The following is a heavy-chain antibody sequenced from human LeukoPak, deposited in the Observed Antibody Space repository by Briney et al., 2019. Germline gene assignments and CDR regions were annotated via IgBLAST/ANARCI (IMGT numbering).Heavy chain of an antibody. J-gene: IGHJ5*02. CDR1: GFTFSSYG. CDR3: AREGGSGSPRFDP. Sequence: GGSLRLSCAASGFTFSSYGMHWVRQAPGKGLEWVAVIWYDGSNKYYADSVKGRFTISRDNSKNTLYLQMNSLRAEDTAVYYCAREGGSGSPRFDPWGQGTLVTVSS. V-gene: IGHV3-30*19. CDR2: IWYDGSNK. D-gene: IGHD3-10*01.